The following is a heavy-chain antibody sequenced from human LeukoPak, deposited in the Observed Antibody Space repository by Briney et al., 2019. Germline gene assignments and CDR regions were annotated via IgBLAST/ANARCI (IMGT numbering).Heavy chain of an antibody. CDR2: ISRNLRPI. J-gene: IGHJ4*02. CDR1: GLTFWSYS. V-gene: IGHV3-48*01. D-gene: IGHD1-7*01. CDR3: ATGELGGDY. Sequence: PGGSLRLSCAASGLTFWSYSMNWVRQAPGKGLEWISYISRNLRPIYYAGSVKGRFTISRDNAKNSLYLQMNSLRAQATAMYYCATGELGGDYWGQGTLVTVSS.